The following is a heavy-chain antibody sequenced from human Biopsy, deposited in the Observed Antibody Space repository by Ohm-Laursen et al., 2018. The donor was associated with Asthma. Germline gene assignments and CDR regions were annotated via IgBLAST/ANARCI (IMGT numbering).Heavy chain of an antibody. CDR3: ARAVDYYHYYGIDV. V-gene: IGHV1-18*01. Sequence: SVKVSCKTSGYTFNSYGITWVRQAPGQGLEWMGWISVYNGNTKVAQKLQDRVTMITDTSTSTAYMELRSLRSDDTAVYFCARAVDYYHYYGIDVWGQGTTVTVS. D-gene: IGHD4-23*01. J-gene: IGHJ6*02. CDR1: GYTFNSYG. CDR2: ISVYNGNT.